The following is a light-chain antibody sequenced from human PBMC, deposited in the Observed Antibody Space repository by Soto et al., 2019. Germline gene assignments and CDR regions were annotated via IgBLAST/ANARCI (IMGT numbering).Light chain of an antibody. V-gene: IGKV1-39*01. J-gene: IGKJ2*01. CDR2: AAS. CDR3: HQSATTPYT. CDR1: QSIRTY. Sequence: DIQMTQSPSSLSASVGDRVTITCRASQSIRTYLNWYQQKPGKAPKVLIFAASTLQGGAPSRFSGSGSGTDFTLTITSRQPEDFATYYCHQSATTPYTFGQGNKLEIK.